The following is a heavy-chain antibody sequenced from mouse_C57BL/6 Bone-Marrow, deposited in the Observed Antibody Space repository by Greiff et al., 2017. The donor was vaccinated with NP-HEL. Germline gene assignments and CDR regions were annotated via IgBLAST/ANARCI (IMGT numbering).Heavy chain of an antibody. J-gene: IGHJ3*01. CDR2: IYIGNGYT. CDR1: GYTFTSYG. V-gene: IGHV1-58*01. CDR3: AISSSWGFAY. Sequence: EVQLQESGAELVRPGSSVKMSCKTSGYTFTSYGINWVKQRPGQGLEWIGYIYIGNGYTEYNEKFKGKATLTSDTSSSSAYMQLSSLASEVSAIFSFAISSSWGFAYWGQGTLVTVSA.